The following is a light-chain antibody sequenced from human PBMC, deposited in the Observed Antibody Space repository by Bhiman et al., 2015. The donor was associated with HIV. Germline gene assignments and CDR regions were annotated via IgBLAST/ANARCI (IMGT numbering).Light chain of an antibody. J-gene: IGLJ2*01. Sequence: QSVLTQTPSASGAPGQGVTISCSGSSSNVGRNYVYWYQQLPGTTPKLLIYKNNQRPSGVSNRFSGSKSGNTASLTISGLQAEDEADYYCSSYTSSSTLLFGGGTKLTVL. CDR1: SSNVGRNY. CDR3: SSYTSSSTLL. CDR2: KNN. V-gene: IGLV1-47*01.